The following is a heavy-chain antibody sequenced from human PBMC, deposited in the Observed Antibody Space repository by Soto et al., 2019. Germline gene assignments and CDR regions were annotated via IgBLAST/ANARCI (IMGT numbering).Heavy chain of an antibody. CDR3: ARGAVTTLMDV. J-gene: IGHJ6*02. Sequence: SETLSLTCTVSGGSISSYYWSWIRQPPGKGLEWIGYIYYSGSTNYNPSLKSRVTISVDTSKNQFSLRLSSVTAADTAVYYCARGAVTTLMDVWGQGTTVTVSS. CDR1: GGSISSYY. V-gene: IGHV4-59*01. CDR2: IYYSGST. D-gene: IGHD4-17*01.